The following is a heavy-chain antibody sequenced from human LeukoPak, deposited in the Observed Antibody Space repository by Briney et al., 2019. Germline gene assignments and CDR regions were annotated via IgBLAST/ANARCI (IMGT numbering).Heavy chain of an antibody. D-gene: IGHD2-21*02. CDR3: ARDIGDCGGDCYYYYGMDV. Sequence: GGSLRLSCAASGSGFTFSTYSMNWVRQAPGRGLEWVSSITTSSSYIYYADSVKGRFTISRDNAKNSLYLQMNSLRAEDTAVYYCARDIGDCGGDCYYYYGMDVWGQGTTVTVSS. J-gene: IGHJ6*02. V-gene: IGHV3-21*06. CDR2: ITTSSSYI. CDR1: GSGFTFSTYS.